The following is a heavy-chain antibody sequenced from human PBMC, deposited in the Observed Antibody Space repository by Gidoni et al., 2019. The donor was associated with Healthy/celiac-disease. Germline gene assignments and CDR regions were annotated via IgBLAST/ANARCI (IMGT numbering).Heavy chain of an antibody. D-gene: IGHD6-13*01. Sequence: QVQLVESGGGLVKPGGSLRLSCAASGFTFSDYYMSWIRQAPGKGLEWVSYISSSSSYTNYADSVKGRFTISRDNAKNSLYLQMNSLRAEDTAVYYCARLAAAGTIPGYWGQGTLVTVSS. CDR1: GFTFSDYY. V-gene: IGHV3-11*05. CDR2: ISSSSSYT. CDR3: ARLAAAGTIPGY. J-gene: IGHJ4*02.